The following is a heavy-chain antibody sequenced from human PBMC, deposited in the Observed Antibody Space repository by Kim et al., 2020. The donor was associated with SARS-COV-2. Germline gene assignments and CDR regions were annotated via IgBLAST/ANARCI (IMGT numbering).Heavy chain of an antibody. CDR1: GDSISSYY. D-gene: IGHD6-19*01. J-gene: IGHJ2*01. CDR2: IYYSGST. CDR3: AGIAVAGNWYFDL. V-gene: IGHV4-59*01. Sequence: SETLSLTCTVSGDSISSYYWSWIRQTPGKGLEWIGYIYYSGSTNYNPSLKSRVTMSIDTSKNQFSLKLNSVTAADTAVYYCAGIAVAGNWYFDLWGRGTLVSVSS.